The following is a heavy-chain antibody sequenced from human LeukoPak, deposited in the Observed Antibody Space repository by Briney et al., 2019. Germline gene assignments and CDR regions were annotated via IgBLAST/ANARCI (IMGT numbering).Heavy chain of an antibody. V-gene: IGHV3-48*02. Sequence: GGSLRLSCAASGFTFSSYGMTWVRQAPGKGLEWVSYISSSSSSTIYYADSVKGRFTISRDNARDSLYLQMNSLRDDDTSAYFCARDASALYWGRGTLVTVSS. CDR2: ISSSSSSTI. J-gene: IGHJ4*02. CDR3: ARDASALY. CDR1: GFTFSSYG. D-gene: IGHD6-19*01.